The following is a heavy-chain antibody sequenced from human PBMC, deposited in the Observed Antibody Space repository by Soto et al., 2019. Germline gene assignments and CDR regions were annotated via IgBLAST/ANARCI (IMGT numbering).Heavy chain of an antibody. V-gene: IGHV3-21*04. CDR2: ISSSSSYI. CDR3: ARDRKAYWHFDL. Sequence: EVPLVESGGGLVKPGGSLRLSCAASEFTFSSYNMNWVRQAPGKGLEWVSSISSSSSYIYYADSVKGRFTISRDNAKNSLYLQMNSLRAEDTAVYYCARDRKAYWHFDLWGRGTLVTVSS. CDR1: EFTFSSYN. J-gene: IGHJ2*01.